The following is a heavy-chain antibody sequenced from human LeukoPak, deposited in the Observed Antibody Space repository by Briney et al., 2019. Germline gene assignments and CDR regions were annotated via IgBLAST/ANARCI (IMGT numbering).Heavy chain of an antibody. Sequence: GSSLRLSCAASGFTFSSYGMHWVRQAPGKGLEWVAVIWYDGSNKHYADSAKGRFTISRDNSKSTVHLQMNSLRAEDTVIYYCAKDSSAYDGSYFDYWGQGTLVTVSS. J-gene: IGHJ4*02. CDR2: IWYDGSNK. CDR1: GFTFSSYG. V-gene: IGHV3-33*06. CDR3: AKDSSAYDGSYFDY. D-gene: IGHD5-12*01.